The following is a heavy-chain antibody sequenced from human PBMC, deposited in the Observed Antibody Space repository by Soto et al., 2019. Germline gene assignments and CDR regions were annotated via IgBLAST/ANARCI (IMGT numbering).Heavy chain of an antibody. CDR3: ARDISLSMVRGVISH. CDR1: KYTFISYH. Sequence: GASVKVSCKASKYTFISYHIHWVRQAPGQGLEWLGIINPSGAYTSYAQKFQGRVTMTRDTSTGTVYMELSSLRFEDTAMYYCARDISLSMVRGVISHWGQGTLVTVSS. J-gene: IGHJ4*02. D-gene: IGHD3-10*01. V-gene: IGHV1-46*01. CDR2: INPSGAYT.